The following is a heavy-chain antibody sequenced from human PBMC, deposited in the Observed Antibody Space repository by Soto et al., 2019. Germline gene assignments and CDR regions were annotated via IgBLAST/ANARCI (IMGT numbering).Heavy chain of an antibody. V-gene: IGHV4-39*07. CDR2: INHRGST. CDR3: ARFGRTGTIPY. D-gene: IGHD1-7*01. J-gene: IGHJ4*02. Sequence: PSETLSLTCTVSGGSISSSNHYWGWIRQPPGKGLEWIGEINHRGSTNFNPSLKSRVTLSVDRSKNQFSLKLSSVTAADTAVYYCARFGRTGTIPYWSQGTLVTVSS. CDR1: GGSISSSNHY.